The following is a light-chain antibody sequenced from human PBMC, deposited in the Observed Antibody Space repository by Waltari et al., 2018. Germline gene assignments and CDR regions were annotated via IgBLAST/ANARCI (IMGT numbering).Light chain of an antibody. V-gene: IGLV1-51*01. J-gene: IGLJ7*01. CDR3: GTWDSSLSAAV. CDR2: DNN. Sequence: QSVLTQPPSVSAAPGQKVTISCSGSSSNIGNNYVSWYQQHPGTAPKLLIYDNNKRPSGMPGRFYGSKSGTSATLGITGLQTGDEADYYCGTWDSSLSAAVFGGGTQLTVL. CDR1: SSNIGNNY.